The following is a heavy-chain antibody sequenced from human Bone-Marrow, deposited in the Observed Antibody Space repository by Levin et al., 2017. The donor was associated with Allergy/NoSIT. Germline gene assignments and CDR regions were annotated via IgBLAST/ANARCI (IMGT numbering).Heavy chain of an antibody. J-gene: IGHJ3*02. CDR3: ARSSSAYIVATSLHMDAFNI. CDR2: TYYRSKWYN. V-gene: IGHV6-1*01. Sequence: SQTLSLTCAISGDSVSSNSAAWNWIRQSPSRGLEWLGRTYYRSKWYNDYAVSVKSRITINPDTSKNQFSLQLNSVTPEDTAVYYCARSSSAYIVATSLHMDAFNIWGQGTMVTVSS. D-gene: IGHD5-12*01. CDR1: GDSVSSNSAA.